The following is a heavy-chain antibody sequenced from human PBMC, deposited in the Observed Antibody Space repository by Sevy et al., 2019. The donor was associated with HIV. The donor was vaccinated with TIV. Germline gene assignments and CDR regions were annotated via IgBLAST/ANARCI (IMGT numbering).Heavy chain of an antibody. D-gene: IGHD2-2*01. V-gene: IGHV3-7*03. CDR2: IKKDGSER. CDR3: ARDCSSSTCLWGLDV. J-gene: IGHJ6*02. CDR1: GFTFSSYW. Sequence: GGSVRLSCGGSGFTFSSYWMSWVRQAPGKGLEWVANIKKDGSERYYVDSVKGRFTISRDNAKKSLYLQMNSLRTEDTAVYYCARDCSSSTCLWGLDVWGQGTTVTVSS.